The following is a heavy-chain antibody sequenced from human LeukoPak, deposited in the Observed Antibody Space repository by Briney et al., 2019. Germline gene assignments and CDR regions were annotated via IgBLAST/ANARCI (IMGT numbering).Heavy chain of an antibody. CDR1: GYILTSYG. J-gene: IGHJ5*02. CDR3: VRDIQWRFDP. CDR2: ISTNKGNT. Sequence: ASVKVSRKASGYILTSYGISWVRQAPGQGLEWMGWISTNKGNTNYAQRLQGRVTMTTDTSTSTAYMELRSLRSDDTAIYYCVRDIQWRFDPWGQGTLVTVSS. V-gene: IGHV1-18*01. D-gene: IGHD2-8*01.